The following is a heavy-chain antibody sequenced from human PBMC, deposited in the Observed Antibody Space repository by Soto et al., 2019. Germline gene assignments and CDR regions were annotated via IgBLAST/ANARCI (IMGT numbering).Heavy chain of an antibody. D-gene: IGHD2-2*01. V-gene: IGHV3-15*01. CDR1: GFTFSNAW. CDR2: IKSKTDGGTT. Sequence: KPGGSLRLSCAASGFTFSNAWMSWVRQAPGKGLEWVGRIKSKTDGGTTDYAAPVKGRFTISRDDSKNTLYLQMNSLKAEDTAVYYCTTDPNIVVVPAAMWLEYRRGAFDIWGQGTMVTVSS. J-gene: IGHJ3*02. CDR3: TTDPNIVVVPAAMWLEYRRGAFDI.